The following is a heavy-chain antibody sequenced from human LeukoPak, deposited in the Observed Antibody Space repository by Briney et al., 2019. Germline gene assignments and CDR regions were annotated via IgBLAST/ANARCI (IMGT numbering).Heavy chain of an antibody. CDR1: GGSFSGYY. Sequence: SETLSLTCAVYGGSFSGYYWCWIRQPPGKGLEWIGEINHSGSTNYNPSLKSRVTISVDTSKNQFSLRLSSVTAADTAVFYCARAESGIAAPRFDPWGQGTLVTVSS. D-gene: IGHD6-13*01. J-gene: IGHJ5*02. CDR3: ARAESGIAAPRFDP. V-gene: IGHV4-34*01. CDR2: INHSGST.